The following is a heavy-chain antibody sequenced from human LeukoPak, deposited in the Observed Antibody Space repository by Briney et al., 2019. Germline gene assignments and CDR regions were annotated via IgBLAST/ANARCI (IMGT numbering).Heavy chain of an antibody. CDR1: GGSLSYTSYY. J-gene: IGHJ5*02. V-gene: IGHV4-39*01. CDR2: SYHTGTL. Sequence: SETLSLTCTVSGGSLSYTSYYWGWIRPPPGKGLDRIGTSYHTGTLYYSPSVERRVTISVHTSKNPFSLKLRSVTAADTAEYYCARQECNGGSCYSRAIWFDPWGQGTLVTVSS. CDR3: ARQECNGGSCYSRAIWFDP. D-gene: IGHD2-15*01.